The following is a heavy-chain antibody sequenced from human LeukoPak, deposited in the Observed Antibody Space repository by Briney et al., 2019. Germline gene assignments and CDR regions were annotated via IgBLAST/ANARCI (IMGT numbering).Heavy chain of an antibody. CDR3: ARLRRTTYYYYGMDV. CDR2: INPNSGGT. J-gene: IGHJ6*02. CDR1: GYTFTRYY. D-gene: IGHD1-1*01. V-gene: IGHV1-2*02. Sequence: ASVKVSCKASGYTFTRYYMHWVRQAPGQGLEWMGWINPNSGGTNYAQKFQGRVTMTRDTSISTAYMELSRLRSDDTAVYYCARLRRTTYYYYGMDVWAKGPRSPSP.